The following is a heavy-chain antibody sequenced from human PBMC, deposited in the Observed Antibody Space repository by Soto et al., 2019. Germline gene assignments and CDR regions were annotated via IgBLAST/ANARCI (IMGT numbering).Heavy chain of an antibody. Sequence: PSETLSLTCSVSGGSISSYYWSWIRQPPGKGLEWIGYIYYSGSTNYNPSLKSRVTISVDTSKNQFSLKLSSVTAADTAVYYCARLVYDNSGYRPGWGQGQWSPSPQ. CDR1: GGSISSYY. D-gene: IGHD3-22*01. J-gene: IGHJ3*01. CDR2: IYYSGST. CDR3: ARLVYDNSGYRPG. V-gene: IGHV4-59*01.